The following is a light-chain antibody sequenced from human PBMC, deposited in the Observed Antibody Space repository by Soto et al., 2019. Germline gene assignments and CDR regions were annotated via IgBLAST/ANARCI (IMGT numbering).Light chain of an antibody. V-gene: IGKV3-11*01. Sequence: EIVLAQSPATLSLSPGERATLACRASQSVSTSLAWYQQKPGQAPRLLIYGASKRATGIPARFSGSGSGTDFTLTTSSLEPEDFAVYYCQQRNDLAYTFGQGTNLEIK. CDR3: QQRNDLAYT. J-gene: IGKJ2*01. CDR1: QSVSTS. CDR2: GAS.